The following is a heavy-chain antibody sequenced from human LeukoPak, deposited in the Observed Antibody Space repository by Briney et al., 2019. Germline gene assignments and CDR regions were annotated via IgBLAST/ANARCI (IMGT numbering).Heavy chain of an antibody. CDR1: GFTFSSFG. CDR3: AKDWTLGYNYGTIEY. Sequence: GGSLRLSCAASGFTFSSFGMHWVRQAPGKGLQWVAVISYDGTYKHYADSVKGRFNISRDNSKSTVYLQMDGLRGEDTALYFCAKDWTLGYNYGTIEYWGPGALVTVS. J-gene: IGHJ4*02. V-gene: IGHV3-30*18. D-gene: IGHD5-24*01. CDR2: ISYDGTYK.